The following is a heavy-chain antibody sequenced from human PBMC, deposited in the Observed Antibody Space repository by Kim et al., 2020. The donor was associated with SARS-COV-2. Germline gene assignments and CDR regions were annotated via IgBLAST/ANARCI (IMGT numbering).Heavy chain of an antibody. CDR2: IIPIFGTA. Sequence: SVKVSCKASGGTFSSYAISWVRQAPGQGLEWMGGIIPIFGTANYAQKFQGRVTITADESTSTAYMELSSLRSEDTAGYYCARGGDYGLWSFNYYYGMDVWGQATTVTVSS. J-gene: IGHJ6*02. V-gene: IGHV1-69*13. CDR1: GGTFSSYA. D-gene: IGHD3-10*01. CDR3: ARGGDYGLWSFNYYYGMDV.